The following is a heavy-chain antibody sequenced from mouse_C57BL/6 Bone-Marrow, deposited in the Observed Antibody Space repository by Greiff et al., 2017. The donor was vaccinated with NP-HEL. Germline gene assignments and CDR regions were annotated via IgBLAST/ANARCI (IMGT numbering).Heavy chain of an antibody. J-gene: IGHJ3*01. Sequence: QVQLQQSGPELVKPGASVKISCKASGYTFTDYYINWVKQRPGQGLEWIGWIFPGSGSTYYNEKFKGKATLTVDKSSSTAYMLLSSLTSEDSAVYFCARSNRPLYGNPFAYWGQGTLVTVSA. V-gene: IGHV1-75*01. CDR3: ARSNRPLYGNPFAY. D-gene: IGHD2-1*01. CDR2: IFPGSGST. CDR1: GYTFTDYY.